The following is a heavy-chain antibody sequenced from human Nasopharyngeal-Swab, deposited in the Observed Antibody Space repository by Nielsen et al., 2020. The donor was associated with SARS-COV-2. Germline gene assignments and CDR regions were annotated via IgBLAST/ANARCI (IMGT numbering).Heavy chain of an antibody. Sequence: SETLSLTCTVSGGSTSSGSYYWTWIRQPAGKGLEWIGRIYISGSTNYNPSLNSRLTMSVDTSKNQFSLKLSSVTAADTAVYYCARERGSSLGSYYYGMDVWGQGTTVTVSS. J-gene: IGHJ6*02. CDR3: ARERGSSLGSYYYGMDV. D-gene: IGHD6-13*01. CDR1: GGSTSSGSYY. CDR2: IYISGST. V-gene: IGHV4-61*02.